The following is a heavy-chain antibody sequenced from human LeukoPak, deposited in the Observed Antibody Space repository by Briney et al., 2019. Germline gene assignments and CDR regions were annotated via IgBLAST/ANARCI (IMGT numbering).Heavy chain of an antibody. CDR2: ISAYNGDR. Sequence: GASVKVSCKASGYTFTTYGITWVRQAPGQGLEWMGWISAYNGDRNYAQSLQDRVTMSTDTSTSTAYMELENLTADDTAVYYCARGETYYYGSGSRSGFDLWGQGTVVIVSS. V-gene: IGHV1-18*01. D-gene: IGHD3-10*01. J-gene: IGHJ3*01. CDR1: GYTFTTYG. CDR3: ARGETYYYGSGSRSGFDL.